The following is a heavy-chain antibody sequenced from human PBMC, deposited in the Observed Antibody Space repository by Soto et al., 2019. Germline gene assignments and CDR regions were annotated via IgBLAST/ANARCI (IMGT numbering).Heavy chain of an antibody. D-gene: IGHD1-7*01. CDR2: IYSGGST. CDR1: GFTVSSNY. CDR3: ASLFNWNYADFDY. J-gene: IGHJ4*02. V-gene: IGHV3-53*01. Sequence: GSLRLSCAASGFTVSSNYMSWVRQAPGKGLEWVSVIYSGGSTYYADSVKGRFTISRDNSKNTLYLQMNSLRAEDTAVYYCASLFNWNYADFDYWGQGTLVTVSS.